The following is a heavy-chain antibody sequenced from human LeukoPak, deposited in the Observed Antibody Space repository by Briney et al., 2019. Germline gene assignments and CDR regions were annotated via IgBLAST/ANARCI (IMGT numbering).Heavy chain of an antibody. CDR1: GYTFTSYD. D-gene: IGHD3-3*01. CDR2: MNPNSGNA. V-gene: IGHV1-8*01. CDR3: ARAKKRITIFGVVIMTHFDY. Sequence: ASVKVSCKASGYTFTSYDINWVRQATGQGLEWMGWMNPNSGNAGYAQTFQGRVTMTRNTSISTAYMELSSLRSEDTAVYYCARAKKRITIFGVVIMTHFDYWGQGTLVTVSS. J-gene: IGHJ4*02.